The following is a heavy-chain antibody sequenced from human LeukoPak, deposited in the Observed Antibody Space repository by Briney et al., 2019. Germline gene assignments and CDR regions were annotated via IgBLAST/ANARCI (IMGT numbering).Heavy chain of an antibody. CDR1: GGSISSGGYC. D-gene: IGHD6-13*01. V-gene: IGHV4-30-2*01. CDR3: AREEGGAAGKGFDY. Sequence: TSQTLSLTSTVSGGSISSGGYCWSWIRQPPGKGLEWIGYINHSGSTYYKPSLKSRVTISVDRSKNHFSLNLSYVTAADTAVYYCAREEGGAAGKGFDYWGQGTPVTVSS. CDR2: INHSGST. J-gene: IGHJ4*02.